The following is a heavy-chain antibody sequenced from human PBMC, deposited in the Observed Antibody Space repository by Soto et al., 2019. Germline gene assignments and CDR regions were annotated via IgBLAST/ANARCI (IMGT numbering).Heavy chain of an antibody. D-gene: IGHD5-12*01. J-gene: IGHJ6*02. CDR1: GGSISSSSYY. V-gene: IGHV4-39*01. CDR2: IYYSGST. CDR3: ARLLRHNYYGMDV. Sequence: QLQLQESGPGLVKPSETLSLTCTVSGGSISSSSYYGGWIRQPPGKGLEWIGSIYYSGSTYYNPSLKSRVTISVDTSKNQFSLKLSSVTAADTAVYYCARLLRHNYYGMDVWGQGTTVTVSS.